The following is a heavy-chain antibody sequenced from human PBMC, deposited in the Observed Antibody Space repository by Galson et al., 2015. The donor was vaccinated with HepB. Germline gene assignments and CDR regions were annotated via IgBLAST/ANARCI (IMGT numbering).Heavy chain of an antibody. CDR2: IWYDGSNK. D-gene: IGHD4-17*01. Sequence: SLRLSCAASGFTFSSYGMHWVRQAPGKGLEWVAVIWYDGSNKYYADSVKGRFAISRDNSKNTLYLQMNSLRAEDTAVYYCAREGDYGDYGDAFDIWGQGTMVTVSS. J-gene: IGHJ3*02. V-gene: IGHV3-33*01. CDR3: AREGDYGDYGDAFDI. CDR1: GFTFSSYG.